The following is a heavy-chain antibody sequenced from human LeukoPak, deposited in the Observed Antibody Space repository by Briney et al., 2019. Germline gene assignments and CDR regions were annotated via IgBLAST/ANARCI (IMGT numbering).Heavy chain of an antibody. Sequence: PGRSLTLSCAASGFTFSSYAMHWVRQAPGKGLDWVASISYDGSNKYYADSVKGRFTISRDNSKNTLYLQMNSLRAEDTAVYYCARDRNYGFDYWGQGTLVTVSS. CDR1: GFTFSSYA. CDR3: ARDRNYGFDY. V-gene: IGHV3-30-3*01. CDR2: ISYDGSNK. D-gene: IGHD4-17*01. J-gene: IGHJ4*02.